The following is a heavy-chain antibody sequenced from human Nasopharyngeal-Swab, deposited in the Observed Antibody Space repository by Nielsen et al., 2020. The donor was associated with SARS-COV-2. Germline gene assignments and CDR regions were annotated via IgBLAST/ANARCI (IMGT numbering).Heavy chain of an antibody. J-gene: IGHJ6*02. CDR3: AKAPYLRGLDV. CDR2: ISGSGDTT. V-gene: IGHV3-23*01. Sequence: GESLKISCAASGFRFDSYAMSWVRQAPGKGLEWVSIISGSGDTTYYADSVNDRFTISRDNSKNTLYLQMNSLRVEDTALYYCAKAPYLRGLDVWGQGTTVTVSS. D-gene: IGHD2-21*01. CDR1: GFRFDSYA.